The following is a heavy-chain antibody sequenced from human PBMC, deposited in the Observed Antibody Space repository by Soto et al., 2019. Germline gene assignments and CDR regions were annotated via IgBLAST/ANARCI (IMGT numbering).Heavy chain of an antibody. V-gene: IGHV3-23*01. D-gene: IGHD6-19*01. Sequence: EVQLLESGGGLVQPGGSLGLSCAASGFTFSSYAMSWVRQAPGKGLEWVSAISGSGGSTYYADSVKGRFTISRDNSKNTLYLQMNSLRAEDTAVYYCTASSGWYNAFDIWGQGTMVTVSS. CDR1: GFTFSSYA. CDR3: TASSGWYNAFDI. J-gene: IGHJ3*02. CDR2: ISGSGGST.